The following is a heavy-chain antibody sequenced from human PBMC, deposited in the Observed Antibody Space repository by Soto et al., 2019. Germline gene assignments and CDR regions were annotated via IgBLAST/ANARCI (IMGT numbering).Heavy chain of an antibody. CDR1: GYTFTSYG. Sequence: ASVKVSCKASGYTFTSYGISWVRQAPGQGLEWMGWISAYNGNTNYAQKLQGRVTMTTDTSTSTAYMELRSLRSDDTAVYYCARGPSNLSLYYYKGREAGVVDPWGQGTLVTVSS. D-gene: IGHD3-10*01. V-gene: IGHV1-18*01. CDR3: ARGPSNLSLYYYKGREAGVVDP. J-gene: IGHJ5*02. CDR2: ISAYNGNT.